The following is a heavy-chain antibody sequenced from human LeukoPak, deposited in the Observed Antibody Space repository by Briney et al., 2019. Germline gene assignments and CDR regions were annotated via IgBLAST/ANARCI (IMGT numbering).Heavy chain of an antibody. Sequence: SETLSLTCTVSGYSISSGYYWGWIRQPPGKGLEWIGSIYHSGSTYYNPSLKSRVTISVDKSKNQFSLKLSSVTAADTAVYYCARALLRGSGYYYFDYWGQGTLVTVSS. CDR1: GYSISSGYY. J-gene: IGHJ4*02. CDR2: IYHSGST. V-gene: IGHV4-38-2*02. D-gene: IGHD3-22*01. CDR3: ARALLRGSGYYYFDY.